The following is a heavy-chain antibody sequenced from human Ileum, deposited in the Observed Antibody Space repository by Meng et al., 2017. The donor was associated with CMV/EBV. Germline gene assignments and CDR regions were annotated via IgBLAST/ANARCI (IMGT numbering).Heavy chain of an antibody. CDR3: TRVRDGDI. V-gene: IGHV1-8*01. J-gene: IGHJ3*02. D-gene: IGHD5-24*01. CDR2: IHPNSGKT. Sequence: ASVTVSCKASGYTVPSQDVNWVRQATGQGVEWVGWIHPNSGKTGDATKFRDRVTMTRNTDISTAYLELSSLRSEDTAVYYCTRVRDGDIWGQGTRVTVSS. CDR1: GYTVPSQD.